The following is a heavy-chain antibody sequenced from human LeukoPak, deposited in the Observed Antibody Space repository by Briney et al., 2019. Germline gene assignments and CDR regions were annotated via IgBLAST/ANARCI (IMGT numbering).Heavy chain of an antibody. CDR2: IYSGGST. V-gene: IGHV3-53*01. D-gene: IGHD3-9*01. Sequence: GGSLRLSCAASGFTVSSNCMSWVRQAPGKGLEWVSVIYSGGSTYYADSVKGRFTISRDNSKNTLYLQMNSLRAEDTAVYYCASSILTGYSYFDYWGQGTLVTVSS. CDR1: GFTVSSNC. CDR3: ASSILTGYSYFDY. J-gene: IGHJ4*02.